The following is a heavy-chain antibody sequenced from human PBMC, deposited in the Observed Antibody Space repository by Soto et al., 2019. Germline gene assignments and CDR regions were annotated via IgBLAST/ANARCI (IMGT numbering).Heavy chain of an antibody. CDR1: GDAFSSYA. CDR2: IIPIFGTA. CDR3: AQAIAAAVHAYPS. Sequence: PVKVAWKASGDAFSSYAIRWVRQAPGQGLEWMGGIIPIFGTANYAQKFQGRVTITADESTSTAYMELSSLRSEDTAVYYCAQAIAAAVHAYPSWGQGTLVTVSS. D-gene: IGHD6-13*01. V-gene: IGHV1-69*13. J-gene: IGHJ5*02.